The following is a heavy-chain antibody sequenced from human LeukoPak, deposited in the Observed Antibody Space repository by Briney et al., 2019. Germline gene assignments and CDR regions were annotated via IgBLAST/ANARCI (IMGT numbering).Heavy chain of an antibody. CDR1: GGSILITYW. CDR2: VHLSGAS. CDR3: TRESGAFSPFGF. J-gene: IGHJ4*02. Sequence: PPETRSLTCAVSGGSILITYWWSWVRQPPGKGLEWIGEVHLSGASTYNPSLWNRLHMSIDKSTHQLYRELTSVTAADTAIYYCTRESGAFSPFGFWGQGTLVTVSS. D-gene: IGHD1-26*01. V-gene: IGHV4-4*03.